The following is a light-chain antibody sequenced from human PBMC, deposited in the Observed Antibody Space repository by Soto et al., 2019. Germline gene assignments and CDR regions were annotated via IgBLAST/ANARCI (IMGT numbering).Light chain of an antibody. Sequence: SYELTQPSSVSVSPGQRARITCSGDVLAKKYARWFQQKPGQAPVLVIYKDSERPSGIPERFSGSSSGTTVTLTISGAQVEDEADYYCYSAADNNQGVFGGGTKLTVL. CDR2: KDS. V-gene: IGLV3-27*01. CDR3: YSAADNNQGV. CDR1: VLAKKY. J-gene: IGLJ2*01.